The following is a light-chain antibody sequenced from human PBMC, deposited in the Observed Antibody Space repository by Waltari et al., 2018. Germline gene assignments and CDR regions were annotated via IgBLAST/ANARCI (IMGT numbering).Light chain of an antibody. CDR1: SSDVGGYNY. CDR2: DVT. Sequence: QSALTQPASVSGSPGQSITISCTGTSSDVGGYNYVSWYQQHPGKAPKLMIYDVTKRPSGVSNRFSGSKSGNTASLIISGLQAEDEADYHCCSYAGSSTYVFVIGTKVTVL. V-gene: IGLV2-23*02. J-gene: IGLJ1*01. CDR3: CSYAGSSTYV.